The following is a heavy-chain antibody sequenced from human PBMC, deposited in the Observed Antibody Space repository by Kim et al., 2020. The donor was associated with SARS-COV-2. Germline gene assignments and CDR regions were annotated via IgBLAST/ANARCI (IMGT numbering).Heavy chain of an antibody. Sequence: GGSLRLSCAASGFTVSDNYMGWVRQAPGKGLEWVSIIYRGGSTFYEDSVQGRITISRDNSKNTVYLQMNSLRVEDTAIYYCAAVTGFYLYFDYWGQGTLVTVSS. CDR3: AAVTGFYLYFDY. J-gene: IGHJ4*02. D-gene: IGHD3-9*01. V-gene: IGHV3-53*01. CDR1: GFTVSDNY. CDR2: IYRGGST.